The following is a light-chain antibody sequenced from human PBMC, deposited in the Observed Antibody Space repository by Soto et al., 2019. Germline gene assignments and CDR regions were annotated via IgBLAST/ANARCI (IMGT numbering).Light chain of an antibody. Sequence: QSVLTQPASVSGSPGQSITISCTGTSSDVGGYNYVSWYQHHPGKAPKLIIFAVSDRPSGISDRFSAAKSGNTASLTISGLQAEDEADDYCCSYSSGSTPWVFGTGTKVTVL. V-gene: IGLV2-14*03. CDR1: SSDVGGYNY. CDR2: AVS. J-gene: IGLJ1*01. CDR3: CSYSSGSTPWV.